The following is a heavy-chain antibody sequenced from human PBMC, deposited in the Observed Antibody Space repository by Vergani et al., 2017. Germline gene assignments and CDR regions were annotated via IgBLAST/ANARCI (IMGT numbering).Heavy chain of an antibody. D-gene: IGHD5-12*01. V-gene: IGHV3-23*01. J-gene: IGHJ6*02. Sequence: EVQLLESGGDLLQPGGSLRLSCAASGFTFNHYAMNWVRQAPGKGLEWVSGISGSGGSTYYAVSVKGRFTISRDSSKKTLYLQMNSLSAGDTAVYYCAKANPRNSGYDYLYYYHAMDVWGQGTTVTVSS. CDR3: AKANPRNSGYDYLYYYHAMDV. CDR1: GFTFNHYA. CDR2: ISGSGGST.